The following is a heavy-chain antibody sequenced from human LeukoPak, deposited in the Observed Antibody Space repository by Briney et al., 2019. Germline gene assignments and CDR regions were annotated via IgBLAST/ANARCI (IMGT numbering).Heavy chain of an antibody. J-gene: IGHJ6*02. D-gene: IGHD3-16*02. CDR3: EWGRYPVGYCYYGLDV. CDR2: IIPIFVTA. Sequence: SVKVSCKASGGTFSSYAISWVRQAPGQGLEWMGGIIPIFVTANYAQKFQGRVTMTRDTSITTAYMEVSSLISADTPVYYREWGRYPVGYCYYGLDVWGQGTTVTVSS. V-gene: IGHV1-69*05. CDR1: GGTFSSYA.